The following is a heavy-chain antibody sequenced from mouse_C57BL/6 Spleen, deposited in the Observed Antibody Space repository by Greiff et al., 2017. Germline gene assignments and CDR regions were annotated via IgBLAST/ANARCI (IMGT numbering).Heavy chain of an antibody. Sequence: QVQLKQPGAELVRPGTSVKLSCKASGYTFTSYWMHWVKQRPGQGLEWIGVIDPSDSYTNYNQKFKGKATLTVDTSSSTAYMQLSSLTSEDSAVYYCARGGIGYFDVWGTGTTVTVSS. V-gene: IGHV1-59*01. D-gene: IGHD5-2*01. CDR1: GYTFTSYW. CDR2: IDPSDSYT. J-gene: IGHJ1*03. CDR3: ARGGIGYFDV.